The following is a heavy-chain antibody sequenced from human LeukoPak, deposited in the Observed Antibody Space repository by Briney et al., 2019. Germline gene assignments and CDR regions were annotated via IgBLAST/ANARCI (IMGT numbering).Heavy chain of an antibody. D-gene: IGHD5-18*01. V-gene: IGHV4-59*01. Sequence: SETLFLTCTVSGGSISSYYWSWIRQPPGKGLEWIGYIYYSGSTNYNPSLKSRVTISVDTSKNQFSLKLSSVTAADTAVYYCATGTPDGYSYGFDYWGQGTLVTVSS. CDR3: ATGTPDGYSYGFDY. CDR2: IYYSGST. CDR1: GGSISSYY. J-gene: IGHJ4*02.